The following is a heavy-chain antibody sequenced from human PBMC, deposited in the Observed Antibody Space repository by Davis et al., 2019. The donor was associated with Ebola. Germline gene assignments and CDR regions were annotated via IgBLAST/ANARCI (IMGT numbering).Heavy chain of an antibody. J-gene: IGHJ4*02. CDR3: AIEKTIGDTLMVYYFDY. V-gene: IGHV1-3*01. Sequence: AASVKVSCKASGYTFTTYAMHWVRQAPGQRLEWMGWINAGNGNTKYSQKFQGRVTITRDTSASTAYMELSSLRSEDTAVYYCAIEKTIGDTLMVYYFDYWGQGTLVTVSS. CDR1: GYTFTTYA. CDR2: INAGNGNT. D-gene: IGHD2-8*01.